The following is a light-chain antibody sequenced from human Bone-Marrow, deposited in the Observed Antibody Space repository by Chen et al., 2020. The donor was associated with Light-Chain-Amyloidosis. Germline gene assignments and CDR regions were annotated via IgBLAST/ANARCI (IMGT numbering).Light chain of an antibody. Sequence: SYVLTPPSSVSVAPGQTATIACGGNNFGSTSVHWYQRTPGQAPLLVVDDDSDRPSGIPVRLSGSNSGNTATLTISRVEAGDEADYYCQVWDRSSDRPVFGGGTKLTVL. J-gene: IGLJ3*02. V-gene: IGLV3-21*02. CDR1: NFGSTS. CDR2: DDS. CDR3: QVWDRSSDRPV.